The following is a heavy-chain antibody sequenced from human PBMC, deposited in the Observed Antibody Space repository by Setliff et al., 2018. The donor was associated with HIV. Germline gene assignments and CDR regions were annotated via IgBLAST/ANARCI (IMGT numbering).Heavy chain of an antibody. Sequence: SETLSLTCAVSGYSISSGYYWGWIRQPPGKGLEWIGSSYHSGSTYYNPSRKSRVTISVDTSKNQFSLKLTSMTSAATAVYYCALRRYSSWARFDSWGQGTTVTVSS. CDR2: SYHSGST. V-gene: IGHV4-38-2*01. CDR1: GYSISSGYY. CDR3: ALRRYSSWARFDS. D-gene: IGHD2-21*01. J-gene: IGHJ4*02.